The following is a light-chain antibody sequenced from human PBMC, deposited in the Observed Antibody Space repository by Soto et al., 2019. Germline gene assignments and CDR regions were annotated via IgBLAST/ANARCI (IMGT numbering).Light chain of an antibody. V-gene: IGKV1-39*01. CDR1: QSVTSY. CDR2: DAS. J-gene: IGKJ5*01. Sequence: DIQMTQSPSSLSASVGARVTITCRASQSVTSYLHWYQKKPGKAPELLIYDASSLQSGVPSRFSGSGSGTDFTLTITSLQPEDFATYYCQQSYRSITFGQGTRLEIK. CDR3: QQSYRSIT.